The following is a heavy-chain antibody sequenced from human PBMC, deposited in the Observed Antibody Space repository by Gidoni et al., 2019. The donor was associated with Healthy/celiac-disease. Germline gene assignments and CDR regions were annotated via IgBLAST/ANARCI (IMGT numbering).Heavy chain of an antibody. CDR3: ANIIGESSDY. Sequence: EVQLLESGGGLVHPGRSLRLSCAASGFTFDDYAMHCVRQAPGKGLEWVSGISWNSGSIGYADSVKGRFTISRDNAKNSLYLQMNSLRAEDTALYYCANIIGESSDYWGQGTLVTVSS. V-gene: IGHV3-9*01. J-gene: IGHJ4*02. D-gene: IGHD3-10*01. CDR1: GFTFDDYA. CDR2: ISWNSGSI.